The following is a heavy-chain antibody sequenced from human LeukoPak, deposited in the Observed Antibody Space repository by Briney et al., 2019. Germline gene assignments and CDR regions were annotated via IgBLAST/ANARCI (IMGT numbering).Heavy chain of an antibody. CDR2: ISGSGGST. CDR1: GFTFSSYA. J-gene: IGHJ5*02. Sequence: PGGSLRLSCAASGFTFSSYAMSWVRQAPGKGLEWVSAISGSGGSTYYADSVKGRFTISRDNSKNTLYLQMNSLRAEDTAVYYCARAVTRAYDILTGLGFDPWGQGTLVTVSS. CDR3: ARAVTRAYDILTGLGFDP. V-gene: IGHV3-23*01. D-gene: IGHD3-9*01.